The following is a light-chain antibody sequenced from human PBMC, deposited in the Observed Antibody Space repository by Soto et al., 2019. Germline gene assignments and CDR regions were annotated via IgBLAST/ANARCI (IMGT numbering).Light chain of an antibody. V-gene: IGKV3-15*01. J-gene: IGKJ4*01. CDR3: QQYDYWPVT. Sequence: EIVMTQSPATLSVSPGERVTLSCRASQSVSSNLAWYQHKPGQAPRLLISGASTGATGIPGRFSGSGSGTEFTLTINSLQSEDFAVYHCQQYDYWPVTFGGGTKVEIK. CDR2: GAS. CDR1: QSVSSN.